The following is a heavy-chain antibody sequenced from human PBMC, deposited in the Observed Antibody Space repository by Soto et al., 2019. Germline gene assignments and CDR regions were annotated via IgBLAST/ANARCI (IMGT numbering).Heavy chain of an antibody. Sequence: GASVKVSCKASGGTFSSYAISWVRQAPGQGLEWMGGIIPIFGTANYAQKFQGRVTITADKSTSTAYMELSSLRSEDTAVYCCARGLFPYGSGSYYNLYGMDVWGQGTTVTVSS. CDR2: IIPIFGTA. CDR3: ARGLFPYGSGSYYNLYGMDV. CDR1: GGTFSSYA. J-gene: IGHJ6*02. V-gene: IGHV1-69*06. D-gene: IGHD3-10*01.